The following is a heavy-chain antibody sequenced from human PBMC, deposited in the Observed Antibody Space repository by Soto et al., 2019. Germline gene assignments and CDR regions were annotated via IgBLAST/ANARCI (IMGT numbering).Heavy chain of an antibody. CDR3: AKDRAAHGDNWFDP. Sequence: EVHLSESGGGLVQPGGSLRLSCAASGFTFSSHAMNWVRQAPGKGLEWVSAISGSGSNTYYAENVKGRFSISRDNSKNTLYLQMHSLRAEDTAVYYCAKDRAAHGDNWFDPWGQGTLVTVSS. CDR2: ISGSGSNT. D-gene: IGHD2-15*01. J-gene: IGHJ5*02. V-gene: IGHV3-23*01. CDR1: GFTFSSHA.